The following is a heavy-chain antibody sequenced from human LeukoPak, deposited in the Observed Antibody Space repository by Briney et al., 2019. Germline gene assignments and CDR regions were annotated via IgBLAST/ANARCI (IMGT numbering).Heavy chain of an antibody. D-gene: IGHD3-10*01. CDR3: ARVHYGSGSFFDY. V-gene: IGHV3-30*02. CDR1: GFSFSSYG. J-gene: IGHJ4*02. CDR2: IRPDGSNK. Sequence: GGSLRLSCAGSGFSFSSYGMHWVRQAPGKGLEWMAFIRPDGSNKYYADSVKGRFTISRDNAKNSLYLQMNSLRAEDTAVYYCARVHYGSGSFFDYRGQGTLVTVSS.